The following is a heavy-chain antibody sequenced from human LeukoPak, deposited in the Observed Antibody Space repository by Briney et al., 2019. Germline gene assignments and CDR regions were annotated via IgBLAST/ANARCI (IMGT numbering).Heavy chain of an antibody. CDR3: AKPSGITMVRGISWGAFDI. V-gene: IGHV3-23*01. J-gene: IGHJ3*02. D-gene: IGHD3-10*01. CDR1: GFTFSSYA. Sequence: GGSLRLSCAASGFTFSSYAMSWVRQAPGKGLEWVSAISGSGGSTYYADSVKGRFTISRDNSKNTLYPQMNSLRAEDTAVYYCAKPSGITMVRGISWGAFDIWGQGTMVTVSS. CDR2: ISGSGGST.